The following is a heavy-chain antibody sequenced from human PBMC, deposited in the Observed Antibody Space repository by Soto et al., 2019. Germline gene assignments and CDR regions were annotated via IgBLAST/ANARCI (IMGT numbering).Heavy chain of an antibody. CDR3: ARVRGIGSSSWYIGAHNAFDI. D-gene: IGHD6-13*01. V-gene: IGHV1-2*02. Sequence: ASVKVSCKASGYTFTGYYMLWVRQAPGQGLEWMGWINPNSGGTNYAQKFQGRVTMTRDTSISTAYMELSRLRSDDTAVYYCARVRGIGSSSWYIGAHNAFDIWGQGTMVTVSS. J-gene: IGHJ3*02. CDR2: INPNSGGT. CDR1: GYTFTGYY.